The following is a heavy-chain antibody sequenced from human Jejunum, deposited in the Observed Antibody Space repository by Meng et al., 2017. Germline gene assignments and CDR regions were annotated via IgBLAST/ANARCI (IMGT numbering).Heavy chain of an antibody. Sequence: VTLGECGGGLIPPGGSLRICCGSSGFIVSINYITWGRQAPGEGLEWVSQLSADERTITYADSVKGRFTIYRDNAKNTLYLQMNGLRVEDTAGYYCARVQKGYCDYWGQGTLVTVSS. V-gene: IGHV3-74*02. CDR3: ARVQKGYCDY. J-gene: IGHJ4*02. CDR2: LSADERTI. CDR1: GFIVSINY.